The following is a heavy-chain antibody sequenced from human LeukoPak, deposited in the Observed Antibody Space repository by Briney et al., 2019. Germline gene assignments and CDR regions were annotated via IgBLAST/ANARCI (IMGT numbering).Heavy chain of an antibody. D-gene: IGHD3-10*01. Sequence: GGSLRLXCAASGFTFSNYAMSWVRQAPGKGLEWVSAISASGRSTYYADSVKGRFTISRDNSKNTLYLRMNSLRAEDTAVYYCAKDPLGWFRGSPFPPWGQGTLVTVSS. CDR3: AKDPLGWFRGSPFPP. V-gene: IGHV3-23*01. J-gene: IGHJ5*02. CDR1: GFTFSNYA. CDR2: ISASGRST.